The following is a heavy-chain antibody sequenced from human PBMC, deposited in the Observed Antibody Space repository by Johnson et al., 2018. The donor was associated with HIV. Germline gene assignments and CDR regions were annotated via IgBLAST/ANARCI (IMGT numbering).Heavy chain of an antibody. J-gene: IGHJ3*02. CDR1: GFTFSSYP. V-gene: IGHV3-30-3*01. CDR3: AGQVRAFDI. D-gene: IGHD6-19*01. CDR2: ISYDGSNK. Sequence: QVQLVESGGGVVQPGRSLRLSCAGSGFTFSSYPMHWVRQPPGKGLEWVAVISYDGSNKHYADSVKGRVTISRDNSKNTLYLQMNSLRAEETAVYYCAGQVRAFDIWGQGTMVTVSS.